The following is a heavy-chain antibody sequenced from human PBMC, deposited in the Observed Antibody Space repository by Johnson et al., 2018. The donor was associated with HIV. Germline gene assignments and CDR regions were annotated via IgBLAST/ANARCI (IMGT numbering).Heavy chain of an antibody. D-gene: IGHD1-26*01. V-gene: IGHV3-30*04. CDR3: ARDRIVGADYDAVDI. Sequence: VQLVESGGGLVQPGGSLRLSCAASGFTFSSYAMHWVRQAPGKGLEWVAVISYDGSNKYYADSVKGRFTISRDNSKNTLYLQMNSLRAEDTAVYHCARDRIVGADYDAVDIWGQGTMVTVSS. CDR1: GFTFSSYA. J-gene: IGHJ3*02. CDR2: ISYDGSNK.